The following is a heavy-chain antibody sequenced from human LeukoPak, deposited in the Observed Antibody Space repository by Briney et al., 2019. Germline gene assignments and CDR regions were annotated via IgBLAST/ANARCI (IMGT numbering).Heavy chain of an antibody. Sequence: PGGSLRLSCAASGFTFSNAWMSWVRQAPGKGLEWVGRIKSKTDGGTTDYAAPVKGRFTISRDDSKTTLYMQMNSLKTEDTAVYYCTTAMTMSYGMDVWGQGTPVTVSS. CDR2: IKSKTDGGTT. CDR3: TTAMTMSYGMDV. CDR1: GFTFSNAW. V-gene: IGHV3-15*01. D-gene: IGHD4/OR15-4a*01. J-gene: IGHJ6*02.